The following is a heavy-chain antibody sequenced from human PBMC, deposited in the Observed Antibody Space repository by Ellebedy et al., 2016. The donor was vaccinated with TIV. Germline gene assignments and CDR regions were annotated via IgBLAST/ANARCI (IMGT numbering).Heavy chain of an antibody. CDR3: AASEVVRSEVRLRLDY. D-gene: IGHD3-22*01. V-gene: IGHV3-11*04. Sequence: PGGSLRLSCAASGFTFSDYYMSWIRQAPGKGLEWVSYISSSGSTIYYADSVKGRFTISRDNAKNSLYLQMNSLRAEDTAVYYCAASEVVRSEVRLRLDYWGQGTLVTVSS. CDR2: ISSSGSTI. CDR1: GFTFSDYY. J-gene: IGHJ4*02.